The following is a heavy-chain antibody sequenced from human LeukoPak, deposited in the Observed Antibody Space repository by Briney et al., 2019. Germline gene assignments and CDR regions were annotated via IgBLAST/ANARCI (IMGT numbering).Heavy chain of an antibody. V-gene: IGHV3-74*01. Sequence: GGSMRLSCAASGLAFSAYKMHWVRQAPRKGLVWVSRISIDGYTTDYADFVQGRFTASRDNTKNTWSLEMNSLRAEDTAVYYCVVGGSPGYWGQGTLVTVSS. D-gene: IGHD2-15*01. J-gene: IGHJ4*02. CDR1: GLAFSAYK. CDR2: ISIDGYTT. CDR3: VVGGSPGY.